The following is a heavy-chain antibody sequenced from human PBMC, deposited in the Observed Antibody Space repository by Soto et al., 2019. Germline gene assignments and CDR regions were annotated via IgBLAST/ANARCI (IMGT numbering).Heavy chain of an antibody. D-gene: IGHD2-2*01. V-gene: IGHV1-18*01. Sequence: QVQMVQSGGEVKRPGASVKVSCKTSGYTFSNYGITWVRQAPGQILEWLGWISLYSDGTNYAQKFQGRVSMTTDTSTTTAYMELRSLRSDDTAVYYCARVVPGAEAWFGPWGQGTLVTVYS. CDR1: GYTFSNYG. CDR2: ISLYSDGT. J-gene: IGHJ5*02. CDR3: ARVVPGAEAWFGP.